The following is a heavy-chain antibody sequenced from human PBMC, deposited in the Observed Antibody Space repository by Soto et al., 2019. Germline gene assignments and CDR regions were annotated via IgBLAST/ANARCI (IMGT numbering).Heavy chain of an antibody. D-gene: IGHD4-4*01. CDR3: ARLDSRLLGI. CDR1: GGSISSSSYY. J-gene: IGHJ3*02. CDR2: IYNSGTT. Sequence: QLQLQESGPGLVKPSETLSLTCTVSGGSISSSSYYWGWIRQPPGKGLEWIGSIYNSGTTYYNPSLKSRVTISVDTSKNQFSLRLSSVTAADTAVYYCARLDSRLLGIWGQGTIVTVS. V-gene: IGHV4-39*01.